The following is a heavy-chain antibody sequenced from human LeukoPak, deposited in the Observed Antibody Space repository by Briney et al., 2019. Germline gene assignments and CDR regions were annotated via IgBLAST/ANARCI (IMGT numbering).Heavy chain of an antibody. V-gene: IGHV3-23*01. J-gene: IGHJ5*02. CDR3: AKCAKTPDGGSGWCNWFDA. D-gene: IGHD3-3*01. CDR1: GFTFSSYA. Sequence: GGSLRLSCAASGFTFSSYAMSWVRQAPGKGLEGVSAISGSGGSTYYADSVKGRFTISRDNSRNTLYLQLNSLRAEDTALYYCAKCAKTPDGGSGWCNWFDAWGQGTLVTVSS. CDR2: ISGSGGST.